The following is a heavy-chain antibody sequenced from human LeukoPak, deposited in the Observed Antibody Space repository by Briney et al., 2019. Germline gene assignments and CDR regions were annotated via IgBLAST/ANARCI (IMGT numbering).Heavy chain of an antibody. CDR2: IYYSGST. V-gene: IGHV4-31*02. Sequence: LRLSCAASGFTVSSNYMSWLRQHPGKGLEWIGYIYYSGSTYYNPSLKSRVTISVDTSKNQFSLKLSSVTAADTAVYYCARDGDDYSNPPGVWGQGTLVTVSS. CDR3: ARDGDDYSNPPGV. D-gene: IGHD4-11*01. CDR1: GFTVSSNY. J-gene: IGHJ4*02.